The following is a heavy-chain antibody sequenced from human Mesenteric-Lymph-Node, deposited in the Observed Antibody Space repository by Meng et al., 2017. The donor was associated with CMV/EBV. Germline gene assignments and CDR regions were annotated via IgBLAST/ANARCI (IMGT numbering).Heavy chain of an antibody. V-gene: IGHV3-53*01. CDR3: ATGGAYSRPPFDY. Sequence: GESLKISCAASGFIVRNNYMSWVRQAPGKGLEWVSVIFSSGTTDYADSVKGRFTISRDNSQNTLYLQMYSLTVDDTAVYYCATGGAYSRPPFDYWGQGTLVTVSS. CDR2: IFSSGTT. J-gene: IGHJ4*02. CDR1: GFIVRNNY. D-gene: IGHD6-13*01.